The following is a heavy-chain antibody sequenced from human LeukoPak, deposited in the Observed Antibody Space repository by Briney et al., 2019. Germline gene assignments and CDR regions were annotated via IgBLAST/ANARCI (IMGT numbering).Heavy chain of an antibody. CDR2: INWYGGST. J-gene: IGHJ4*02. CDR1: RLTFDDYG. D-gene: IGHD6-19*01. CDR3: ARNSIAVAWYPYYFAY. Sequence: PGGSLRLPCALSRLTFDDYGMSWVRQAPGKGLEWVSGINWYGGSTGYGDSVKGRFTISRDNAENSLYLKMNSLSGEDTSLYYCARNSIAVAWYPYYFAYWGQGTLVTVTS. V-gene: IGHV3-20*04.